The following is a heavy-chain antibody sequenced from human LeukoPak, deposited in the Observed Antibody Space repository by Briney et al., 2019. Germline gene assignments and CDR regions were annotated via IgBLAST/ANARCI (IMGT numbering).Heavy chain of an antibody. CDR3: ASSGYSYGRFDY. J-gene: IGHJ4*02. CDR2: IYTSGST. CDR1: GGSISNYY. D-gene: IGHD5-18*01. Sequence: SETLSLTCTVSGGSISNYYWSWIRQPAGKGLEWIGRIYTSGSTNYNPSLKSRVTMSVDTSKNQFSLKLSSVTAADTAVYYCASSGYSYGRFDYWGQGTLVTVSS. V-gene: IGHV4-4*07.